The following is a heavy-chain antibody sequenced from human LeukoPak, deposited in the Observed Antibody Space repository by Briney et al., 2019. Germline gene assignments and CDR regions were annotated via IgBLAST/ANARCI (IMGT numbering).Heavy chain of an antibody. V-gene: IGHV4-59*08. D-gene: IGHD3-22*01. J-gene: IGHJ4*02. CDR1: GVSVSSYY. Sequence: SETLSLTCTVSGVSVSSYYWSWIRQPPGKGLEWIWYIYYSGSTNYNPSLKSRITIAVDTSKNEFSLKLSSVTAADTAVYYCARADYYDSSGYYLDYWGQGTLVTVSS. CDR2: IYYSGST. CDR3: ARADYYDSSGYYLDY.